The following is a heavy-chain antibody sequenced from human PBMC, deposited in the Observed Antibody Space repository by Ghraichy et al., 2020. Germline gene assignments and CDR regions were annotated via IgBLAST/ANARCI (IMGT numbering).Heavy chain of an antibody. D-gene: IGHD3-10*01. J-gene: IGHJ4*02. V-gene: IGHV4-59*12. Sequence: SETLSLTCTVSGGSIISYYWSWIRQPPGKGLEWIGYISDSGSTNYNPSLKSRVIISVDTSKNQFSLKLSSVTAADTATYYCARDYYDSGSNTESHGYYFDSWGQGTLVTVSS. CDR2: ISDSGST. CDR3: ARDYYDSGSNTESHGYYFDS. CDR1: GGSIISYY.